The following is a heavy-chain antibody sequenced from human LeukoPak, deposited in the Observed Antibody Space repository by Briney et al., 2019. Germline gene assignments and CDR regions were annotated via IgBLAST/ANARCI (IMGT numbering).Heavy chain of an antibody. V-gene: IGHV3-30*18. CDR2: ISSDGSDK. CDR3: AKERLGATTPNPDY. D-gene: IGHD1-26*01. CDR1: GFTFSTYG. J-gene: IGHJ4*02. Sequence: PGRSLRLSCAASGFTFSTYGMHWVRQAPGKGLEWVAVISSDGSDKYYTDSVKGRFTISRDNSKNTLYLQMSSLRADDTALYYCAKERLGATTPNPDYWGQGALVTDSS.